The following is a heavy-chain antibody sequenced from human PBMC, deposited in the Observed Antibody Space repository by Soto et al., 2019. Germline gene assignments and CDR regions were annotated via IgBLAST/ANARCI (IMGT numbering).Heavy chain of an antibody. V-gene: IGHV3-30-3*02. Sequence: PGGSLRLSCAASGFTFNRYPMHWVRQAPGKGLEWVAVISTDGRDTYYADSVKGRFTISRDNSKNTLYLQMNSLRAEDTAVYYCAKRATGTYFDYWGQGTLVTVSS. CDR3: AKRATGTYFDY. D-gene: IGHD1-1*01. J-gene: IGHJ4*02. CDR2: ISTDGRDT. CDR1: GFTFNRYP.